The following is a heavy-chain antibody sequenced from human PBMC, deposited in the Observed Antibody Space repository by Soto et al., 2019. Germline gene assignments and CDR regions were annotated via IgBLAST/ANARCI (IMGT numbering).Heavy chain of an antibody. CDR2: IRSKAYGGTT. J-gene: IGHJ6*02. D-gene: IGHD2-2*01. CDR1: GFTFGDYA. CDR3: TRYPEDIVVVPAARAYYYYGMDV. Sequence: GGSLRLSCTASGFTFGDYATSWFRQAPGKGLEWVGFIRSKAYGGTTEYAASVKGRFTISRDDSKSIAYLQMNSLKTEDTAVYYCTRYPEDIVVVPAARAYYYYGMDVWGQGTTVT. V-gene: IGHV3-49*03.